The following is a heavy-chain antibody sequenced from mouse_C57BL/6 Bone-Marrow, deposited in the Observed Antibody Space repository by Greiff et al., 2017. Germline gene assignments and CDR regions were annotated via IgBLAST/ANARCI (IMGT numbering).Heavy chain of an antibody. CDR2: INPSNGGT. V-gene: IGHV1-53*01. J-gene: IGHJ3*01. Sequence: QVQLQQPGTELVKPGASVKLSCKASGYTFTSYWMHWVKQRPGPGLEWIGNINPSNGGTNYNEQFKSKATLTVDKSSSTAYMQLSSLTSEDSAVYYCASSENWFAYWGQGTLVTVSA. CDR1: GYTFTSYW. CDR3: ASSENWFAY.